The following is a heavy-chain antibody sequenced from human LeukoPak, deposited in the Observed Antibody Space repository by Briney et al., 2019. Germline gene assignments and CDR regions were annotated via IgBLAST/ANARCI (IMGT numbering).Heavy chain of an antibody. Sequence: GTSVKVSCKSSGYTFTGYYMHWVRQAPGQGLEWMGWINPNSGGTNYAQKFQGRVTMTRDTSISRAYMELSRLRSDDTAVYYCARAWRLSAAAGYNWFEPWGEGTLVTVPS. V-gene: IGHV1-2*02. J-gene: IGHJ5*02. CDR3: ARAWRLSAAAGYNWFEP. CDR2: INPNSGGT. D-gene: IGHD6-13*01. CDR1: GYTFTGYY.